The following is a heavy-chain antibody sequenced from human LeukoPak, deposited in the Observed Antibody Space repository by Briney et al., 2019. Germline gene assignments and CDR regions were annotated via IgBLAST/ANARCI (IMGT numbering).Heavy chain of an antibody. D-gene: IGHD1-14*01. V-gene: IGHV4-34*12. Sequence: SETLSLTCAVYGGSFSGHYWSWIRQPPGKGLEWIGEIIHTGSTKYNPSLESRVTMSLDASRNQFSLELSSVTAADTAVYYCVSGQVAPRLRAEYWGQGTLVIVSP. CDR3: VSGQVAPRLRAEY. CDR1: GGSFSGHY. CDR2: IIHTGST. J-gene: IGHJ4*02.